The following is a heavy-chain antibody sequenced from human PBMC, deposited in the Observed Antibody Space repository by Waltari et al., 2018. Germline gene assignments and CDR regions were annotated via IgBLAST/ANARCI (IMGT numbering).Heavy chain of an antibody. V-gene: IGHV4-39*02. CDR2: VYYTGST. D-gene: IGHD3-10*01. CDR1: GDSITSRNYS. Sequence: QLQLQESGPRLVKPSETLSLTCSVSGDSITSRNYSWTWIRQPPGKGLEWIGCVYYTGSTYDKASLKSRVTIAVDTSKNYFSLSLTSVTATDTAIYFCARTFMVRTIRSRGWFDPWGQGTLVTVSS. J-gene: IGHJ5*02. CDR3: ARTFMVRTIRSRGWFDP.